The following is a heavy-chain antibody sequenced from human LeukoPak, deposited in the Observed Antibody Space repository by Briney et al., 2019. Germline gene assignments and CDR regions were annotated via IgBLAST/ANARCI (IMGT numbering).Heavy chain of an antibody. CDR2: ISGSGGST. D-gene: IGHD4-17*01. V-gene: IGHV3-23*01. Sequence: PGGSLRLSCAASGFTFSSYAMSWVRQAPGKGLEWVSAISGSGGSTYYADSVKGRFTISRDNSKNTLYLQMNSLRAEDTAVYYCAKDGTAVLSYYYYYMDVWGKGTTVTVSS. CDR1: GFTFSSYA. CDR3: AKDGTAVLSYYYYYMDV. J-gene: IGHJ6*03.